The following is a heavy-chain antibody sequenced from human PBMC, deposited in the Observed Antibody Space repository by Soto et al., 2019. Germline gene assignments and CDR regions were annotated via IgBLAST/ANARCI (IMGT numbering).Heavy chain of an antibody. CDR2: ISGSGGST. V-gene: IGHV3-23*01. CDR3: AKGPTSSGWEEDYYGMDV. CDR1: GFTFSSYA. D-gene: IGHD6-19*01. J-gene: IGHJ6*02. Sequence: PGGSLRLSCAASGFTFSSYAMSWVRQAPGKGLEWVSAISGSGGSTYYADSVKGRFTISRDNSKNTLYLQMNSLRAEDTAVYYCAKGPTSSGWEEDYYGMDVWGQETTVTVSS.